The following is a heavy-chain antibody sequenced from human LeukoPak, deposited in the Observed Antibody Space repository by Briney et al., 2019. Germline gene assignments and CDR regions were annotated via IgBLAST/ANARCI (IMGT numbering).Heavy chain of an antibody. V-gene: IGHV4-4*07. J-gene: IGHJ3*02. Sequence: SETLSLTCTVSGGSISGYYWSWIRQPAGKGLEWIGRIYTRGSTNYNPSLKSRVTMSVDTSKNQFSLKLSSVTAADTAVYYCARGRYCSADICSGGDAFDIWGQGTMVSVSS. CDR3: ARGRYCSADICSGGDAFDI. CDR1: GGSISGYY. CDR2: IYTRGST. D-gene: IGHD2-15*01.